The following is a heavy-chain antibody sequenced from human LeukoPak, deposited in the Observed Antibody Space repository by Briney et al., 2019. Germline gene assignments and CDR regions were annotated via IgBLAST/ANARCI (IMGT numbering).Heavy chain of an antibody. D-gene: IGHD3-16*01. CDR1: GGSFSNYY. CDR3: ARVGWGCFDY. J-gene: IGHJ4*02. V-gene: IGHV4-34*01. Sequence: SETLSLTCAVYGGSFSNYYWSWIRQPPGKGLEWIGEINHSGSTNYNPSLKSQVTISVDTSKNQFSLKLSSVTAADTAVYYCARVGWGCFDYWGQGTLVTVSS. CDR2: INHSGST.